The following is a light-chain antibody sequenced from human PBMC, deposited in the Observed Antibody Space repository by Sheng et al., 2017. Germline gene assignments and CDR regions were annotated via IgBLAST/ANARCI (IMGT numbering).Light chain of an antibody. J-gene: IGKJ1*01. CDR1: QSVSRN. V-gene: IGKV3-15*01. CDR2: VAS. CDR3: QQYNNWPRT. Sequence: EIVMTQSPATLSVSPGERATLSCRASQSVSRNLAWYQQKPGQAPRLLIYVASTRATGIPARFSGSGSGTEFTLTISSLQSEDFAVYYCQQYNNWPRTFGQGPRWRSN.